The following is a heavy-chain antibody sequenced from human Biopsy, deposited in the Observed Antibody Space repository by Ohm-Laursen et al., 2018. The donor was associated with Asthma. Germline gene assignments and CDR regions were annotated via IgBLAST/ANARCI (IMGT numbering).Heavy chain of an antibody. CDR3: VRDGTDDAFDI. CDR2: ISFDGTNK. CDR1: GFSFSSYG. Sequence: SLRLSCSASGFSFSSYGMHWVRQTPGKGLEWVAVISFDGTNKYYADSVKGRFTISRDNSKNTLDLQMNSLSAEDSAVYYCVRDGTDDAFDIWGQGTVVSVSS. J-gene: IGHJ3*02. D-gene: IGHD1-1*01. V-gene: IGHV3-30*03.